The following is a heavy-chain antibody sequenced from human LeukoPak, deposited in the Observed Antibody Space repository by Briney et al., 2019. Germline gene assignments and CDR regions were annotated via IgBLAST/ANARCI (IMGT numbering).Heavy chain of an antibody. CDR3: AKLNDNYYYYGMDV. CDR2: ISGSGGST. D-gene: IGHD1-1*01. V-gene: IGHV3-23*01. J-gene: IGHJ6*02. CDR1: GFTFSTYA. Sequence: PGGSLRLSCAASGFTFSTYAMSWVRQAPGKGLEWVSLISGSGGSTYYADSVKGRFTISRDNSKNTLYLQMHSLRAEGTAVYYCAKLNDNYYYYGMDVWGQGTTVTVSS.